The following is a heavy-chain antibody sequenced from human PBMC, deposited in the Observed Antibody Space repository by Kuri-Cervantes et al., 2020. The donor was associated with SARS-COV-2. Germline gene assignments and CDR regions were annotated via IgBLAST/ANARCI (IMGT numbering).Heavy chain of an antibody. Sequence: GGSLRLSCAASGFTFSSYGMHWVRQAPGKGLEWVAAISYDGSNKNYADSVKGRFTISRDNSKNTLYLQMGSLRAEDMAVYYCARGGLWFGELLAYYYYMDVWGKGTTVTVSS. V-gene: IGHV3-30*03. CDR2: ISYDGSNK. CDR3: ARGGLWFGELLAYYYYMDV. J-gene: IGHJ6*03. CDR1: GFTFSSYG. D-gene: IGHD3-10*01.